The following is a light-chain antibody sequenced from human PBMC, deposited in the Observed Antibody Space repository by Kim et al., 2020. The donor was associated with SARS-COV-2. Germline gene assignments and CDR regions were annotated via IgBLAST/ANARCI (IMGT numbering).Light chain of an antibody. V-gene: IGKV3-20*01. J-gene: IGKJ5*01. CDR3: KQYGSSPIT. Sequence: EIVLTQSPGTLSLSPGERATLSCRASQSVSSSYLAWYQQTPGQTPRLLVYGASTRVPGIPDRVSGSGSGTDFTLTISRLEPEDFAVYYCKQYGSSPITSGQGTRLEIK. CDR1: QSVSSSY. CDR2: GAS.